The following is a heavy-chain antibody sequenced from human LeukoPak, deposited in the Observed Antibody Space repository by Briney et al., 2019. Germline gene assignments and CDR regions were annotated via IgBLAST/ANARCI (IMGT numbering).Heavy chain of an antibody. CDR2: IITIFGTA. V-gene: IGHV1-69*01. D-gene: IGHD3-9*01. J-gene: IGHJ4*02. CDR3: ARVSRAYYDILTGYYFDY. Sequence: SVKVSCKASGGTFSSYAISWVRQAPGQGLEWMGGIITIFGTANYAQKFQGRVTITADESTSTAYMELSSLRSEDTAVYYCARVSRAYYDILTGYYFDYWGQGTLVTISS. CDR1: GGTFSSYA.